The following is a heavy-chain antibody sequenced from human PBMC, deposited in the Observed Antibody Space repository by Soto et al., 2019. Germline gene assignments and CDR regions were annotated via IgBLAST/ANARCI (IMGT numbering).Heavy chain of an antibody. CDR1: GGSISSGDYY. D-gene: IGHD6-13*01. Sequence: PSETRSLTCTVSGGSISSGDYYWSWIRQPPGKGLEWIGYIYYSGSTYYNPSLKSRVTISVDTSKNQFSLKLSSVTAADTAVYYCATPPTGSSSWLYFDYWGQGTLVTVSS. J-gene: IGHJ4*02. CDR3: ATPPTGSSSWLYFDY. CDR2: IYYSGST. V-gene: IGHV4-30-4*01.